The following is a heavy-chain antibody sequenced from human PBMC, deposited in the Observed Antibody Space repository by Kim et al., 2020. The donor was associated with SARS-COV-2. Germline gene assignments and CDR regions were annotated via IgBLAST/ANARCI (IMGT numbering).Heavy chain of an antibody. Sequence: GGSLRLSCAASGFTFSSYSMNWVRQAPGKGLEWVSSISSSSSYIYYADSVKGRFTISRDNAKNSLYLQMNSLRAEDTAVYYCARDGVSSSFGNYYYYYGMDVWGQGTTVTVSS. CDR2: ISSSSSYI. V-gene: IGHV3-21*01. J-gene: IGHJ6*02. CDR1: GFTFSSYS. D-gene: IGHD6-13*01. CDR3: ARDGVSSSFGNYYYYYGMDV.